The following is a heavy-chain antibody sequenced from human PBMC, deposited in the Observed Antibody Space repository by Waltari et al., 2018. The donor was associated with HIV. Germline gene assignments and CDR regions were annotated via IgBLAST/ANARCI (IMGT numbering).Heavy chain of an antibody. CDR2: IHPRAPVT. V-gene: IGHV5-51*01. D-gene: IGHD6-13*01. CDR3: ARHEDGSSSWTAAYFHH. J-gene: IGHJ1*01. Sequence: EVQLVQSGAEVKKPGESLKISCKGSGYSFINYWIAWVRQMPGKGLECMGIIHPRAPVTRYTPSCQGQVIIAVDKSINTAYLQWSSLMASDTAMYYCARHEDGSSSWTAAYFHHWGQGTQVTVSP. CDR1: GYSFINYW.